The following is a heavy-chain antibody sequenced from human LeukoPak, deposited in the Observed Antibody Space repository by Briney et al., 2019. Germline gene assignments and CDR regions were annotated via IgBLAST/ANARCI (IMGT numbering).Heavy chain of an antibody. CDR3: ARGSIAAAFQFDY. CDR2: IKQDGSEK. CDR1: GFTFSSYA. V-gene: IGHV3-7*01. D-gene: IGHD6-13*01. J-gene: IGHJ4*02. Sequence: GGSLRLSCAASGFTFSSYAMSWVRQAPGKGLEWVANIKQDGSEKYYVDSVKGRFTISRDHAKNSLYLQMNSLRAEDTAVYYCARGSIAAAFQFDYWGQGTLVTVSS.